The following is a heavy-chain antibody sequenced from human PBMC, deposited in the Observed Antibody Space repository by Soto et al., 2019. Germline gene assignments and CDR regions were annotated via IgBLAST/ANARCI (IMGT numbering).Heavy chain of an antibody. Sequence: EMQLVESGGGLVKPGGSLRLSCAASGFTFSTYGMNWVRQAPGKGLEWVSSISSGSEYIYYADSLKDRLTTSRDNARNCIDLQRYSLRAEDTAVYSCATDGAAGSVVDVWGQGTAVTVSS. J-gene: IGHJ6*02. CDR3: ATDGAAGSVVDV. CDR1: GFTFSTYG. V-gene: IGHV3-21*01. D-gene: IGHD6-13*01. CDR2: ISSGSEYI.